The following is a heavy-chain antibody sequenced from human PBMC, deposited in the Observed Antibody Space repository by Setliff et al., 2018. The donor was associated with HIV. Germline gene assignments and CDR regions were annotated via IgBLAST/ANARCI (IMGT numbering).Heavy chain of an antibody. CDR3: ASFYGDYGY. CDR1: GFSVTDTY. CDR2: MYKGGI. J-gene: IGHJ4*01. V-gene: IGHV3-53*03. D-gene: IGHD3-10*01. Sequence: GSLRLSCEASGFSVTDTYMGWVRQAPGKGLEWVTVMYKGGIHSTASVQGRFTVSRDNANNLLFLQMNNLRAEDTAVYYCASFYGDYGYWGHGTQVTVSS.